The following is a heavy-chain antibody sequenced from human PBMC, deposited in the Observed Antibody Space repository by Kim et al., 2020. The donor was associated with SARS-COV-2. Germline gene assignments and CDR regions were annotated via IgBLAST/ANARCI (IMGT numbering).Heavy chain of an antibody. Sequence: SASDNPSLKGRVTISVDKSNNQVSLMLTSVTAADTAVYYCARHESGGHFQPWGKGTLVTVSS. J-gene: IGHJ1*01. CDR3: ARHESGGHFQP. CDR2: SA. V-gene: IGHV4-61*05. D-gene: IGHD2-15*01.